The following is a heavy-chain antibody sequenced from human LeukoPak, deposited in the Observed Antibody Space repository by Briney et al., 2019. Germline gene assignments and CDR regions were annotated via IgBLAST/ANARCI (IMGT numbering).Heavy chain of an antibody. CDR3: ARVTIFGVVIRYFDY. Sequence: GGSLRLSCAASGFTFGDYGISWVRQAPGKGLEWVSGINWNGGSTAYADSVKGRFTISRDNAKNSLYLQMNSLRAEDTALYHCARVTIFGVVIRYFDYWGQGTLVTVSS. J-gene: IGHJ4*02. D-gene: IGHD3-3*01. CDR2: INWNGGST. V-gene: IGHV3-20*01. CDR1: GFTFGDYG.